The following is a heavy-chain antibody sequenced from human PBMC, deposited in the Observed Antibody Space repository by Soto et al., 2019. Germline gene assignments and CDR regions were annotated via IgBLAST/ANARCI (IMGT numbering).Heavy chain of an antibody. CDR1: GGSISSGGYY. Sequence: SETLSLTCTVSGGSISSGGYYWSWIRQHPGKGLEWIGYIYYSGSAYYNPSLKSRVTISVDTSKNQFSLKLSSVTAAATAVSYCQRRAPRSARQFDYWGQGALVTVYS. CDR3: QRRAPRSARQFDY. J-gene: IGHJ4*02. CDR2: IYYSGSA. D-gene: IGHD6-25*01. V-gene: IGHV4-31*03.